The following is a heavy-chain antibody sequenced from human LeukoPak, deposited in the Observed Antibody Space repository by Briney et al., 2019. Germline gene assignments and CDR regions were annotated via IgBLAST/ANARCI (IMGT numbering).Heavy chain of an antibody. Sequence: PSETLSLTCTVSGHSISSGDYYWSWIRQAAGKGLELNGRISSSGSTNYNPSLKSRVTISVDTSKIQFSLKLSSVTAADTAVYFCARGPYSYDSSGAFDIWGQGTMVTVSS. D-gene: IGHD3-22*01. J-gene: IGHJ3*02. CDR2: ISSSGST. CDR3: ARGPYSYDSSGAFDI. V-gene: IGHV4-61*02. CDR1: GHSISSGDYY.